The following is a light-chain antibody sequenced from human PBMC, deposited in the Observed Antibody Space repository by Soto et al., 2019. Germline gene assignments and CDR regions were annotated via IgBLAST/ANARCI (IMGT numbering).Light chain of an antibody. CDR2: GNS. Sequence: QPVLTQPPSVSGAPGQRVTISCTGSSSNIGAGYDVHWYQQLPGTAPKLLIYGNSNRPSGVPDRFSGSKSGTSASLAITGLQAEDEADYYCQSYDRSLSAVFGTGTKLTVL. CDR3: QSYDRSLSAV. J-gene: IGLJ1*01. CDR1: SSNIGAGYD. V-gene: IGLV1-40*01.